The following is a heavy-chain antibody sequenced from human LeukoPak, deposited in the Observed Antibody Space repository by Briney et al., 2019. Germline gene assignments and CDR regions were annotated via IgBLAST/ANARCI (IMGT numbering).Heavy chain of an antibody. CDR2: ITSSGSSM. CDR3: ARVGAARYYYYYMDV. CDR1: GFTFSGYS. Sequence: GGSLRLSCAGSGFTFSGYSLNWVRQAPGKGLEWVSSITSSGSSMYYADSLKGRFTVSRDNAKNSLYLQINSLRAGDTAVYYCARVGAARYYYYYMDVWGKGTTVTVSS. V-gene: IGHV3-21*01. J-gene: IGHJ6*03. D-gene: IGHD2-15*01.